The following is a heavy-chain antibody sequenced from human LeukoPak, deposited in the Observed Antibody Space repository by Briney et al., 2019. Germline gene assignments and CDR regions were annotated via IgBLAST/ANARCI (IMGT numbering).Heavy chain of an antibody. CDR1: GFTFSSDW. V-gene: IGHV3-7*04. J-gene: IGHJ6*02. CDR2: IKGDGSDK. CDR3: ARWRVVASITEGLDV. Sequence: PGGSLRLSCAASGFTFSSDWMSWVRQAPGKGLEWVANIKGDGSDKHYVDSVKGRFTISRDNAKNSLYLQMTSLRAEDTAVYYCARWRVVASITEGLDVWGQGTTVTVSS. D-gene: IGHD2-15*01.